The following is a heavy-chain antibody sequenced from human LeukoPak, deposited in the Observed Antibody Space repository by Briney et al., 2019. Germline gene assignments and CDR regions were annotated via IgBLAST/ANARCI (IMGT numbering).Heavy chain of an antibody. V-gene: IGHV3-7*01. CDR1: GFTLSSYW. J-gene: IGHJ4*02. Sequence: GGSLRLSCAASGFTLSSYWMSWVRQAPGKGLEWVANINQDGSEKSYVDSVKGRYTISRDNAKNSLFLQMNSLRAEDTAVYYCARINSSSSPHFDYWGQGTLVTVSS. CDR2: INQDGSEK. CDR3: ARINSSSSPHFDY. D-gene: IGHD6-6*01.